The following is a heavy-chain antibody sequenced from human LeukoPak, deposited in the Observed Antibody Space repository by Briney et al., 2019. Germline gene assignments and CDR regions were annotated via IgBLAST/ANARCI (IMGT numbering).Heavy chain of an antibody. D-gene: IGHD3-10*01. V-gene: IGHV3-23*01. CDR3: AKAGEPPELYYYGSGTHHLQH. CDR2: ISGSGGST. J-gene: IGHJ1*01. Sequence: GGSLRLSCAASGFTFSSYAMSWVRQAPGKGLEWVSAISGSGGSTYYADSVKGRFTISRDNSKNTLYLQMNSLRAEDTAVYYCAKAGEPPELYYYGSGTHHLQHWGQGTLVTVSS. CDR1: GFTFSSYA.